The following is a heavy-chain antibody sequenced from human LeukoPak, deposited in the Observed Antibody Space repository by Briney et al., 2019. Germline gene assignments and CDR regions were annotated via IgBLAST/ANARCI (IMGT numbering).Heavy chain of an antibody. Sequence: SETLSLTCAVSGYSFISDYYWGWIRQAPGKDLEWIATIYHGGTISYNPSLKTRVTMSLDTSKNEFSLNLTSLTAADTAVYYCARAAKVTTGFFDNWGQGALVSVSS. D-gene: IGHD4-17*01. V-gene: IGHV4-38-2*01. CDR1: GYSFISDYY. CDR2: IYHGGTI. J-gene: IGHJ4*02. CDR3: ARAAKVTTGFFDN.